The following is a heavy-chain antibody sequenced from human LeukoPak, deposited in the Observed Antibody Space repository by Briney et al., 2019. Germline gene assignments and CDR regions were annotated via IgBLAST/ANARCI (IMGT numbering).Heavy chain of an antibody. CDR1: GYSISIGYY. Sequence: TPSETLSLTCSVSGYSISIGYYWGWIRQPPGQGLEWIGSIYHSGNTYYHPSLKSRLTISVDTSKNQFSLKLSSVTAADTAVYYCSRGRPYNVGLPPWFDPWGQGTLVTVSS. D-gene: IGHD1-14*01. V-gene: IGHV4-38-2*02. J-gene: IGHJ5*02. CDR2: IYHSGNT. CDR3: SRGRPYNVGLPPWFDP.